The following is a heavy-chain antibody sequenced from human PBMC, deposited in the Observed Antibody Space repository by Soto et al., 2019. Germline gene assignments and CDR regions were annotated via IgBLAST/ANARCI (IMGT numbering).Heavy chain of an antibody. J-gene: IGHJ5*02. Sequence: SVKVSCKASGGTFSSYAISWVRQAPGQGLEWMGGIIPIFGTANYAQKVQGRVTITADKSTSTAYMELSSLRSEDTAVYYCARDPMPDTAMGHNWFDPWGQGTLVTVSS. CDR1: GGTFSSYA. V-gene: IGHV1-69*06. CDR3: ARDPMPDTAMGHNWFDP. D-gene: IGHD5-18*01. CDR2: IIPIFGTA.